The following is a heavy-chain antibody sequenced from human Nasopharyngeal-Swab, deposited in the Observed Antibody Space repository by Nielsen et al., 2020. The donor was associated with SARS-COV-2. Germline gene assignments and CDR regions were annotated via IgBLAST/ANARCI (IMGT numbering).Heavy chain of an antibody. Sequence: GESLRLSCAASGFSTTTYGVSWVRQAPGKGLEWFSSISAGGSTYYADSAKGRFTISRDNSKNSLYLQLNSLRDEDTAVYYCAKGSPGQCSSVTCTGAMYFDHWGQGTLVTVSS. D-gene: IGHD2-2*01. V-gene: IGHV3-23*01. J-gene: IGHJ4*02. CDR2: ISAGGST. CDR1: GFSTTTYG. CDR3: AKGSPGQCSSVTCTGAMYFDH.